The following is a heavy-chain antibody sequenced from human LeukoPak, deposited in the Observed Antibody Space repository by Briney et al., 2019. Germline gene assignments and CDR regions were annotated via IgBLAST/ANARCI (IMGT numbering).Heavy chain of an antibody. V-gene: IGHV4-34*01. CDR3: ARLSSSIWFDP. Sequence: PSETLSLTCAVYGGSFSGYYWSWIRQPPGKGLEWIGEINHSGSTNYNPSLKSRVTISVDTSKNQFSLKLSSVTAADTAVYYCARLSSSIWFDPWGQGTLVTVSS. CDR2: INHSGST. J-gene: IGHJ5*02. CDR1: GGSFSGYY. D-gene: IGHD6-6*01.